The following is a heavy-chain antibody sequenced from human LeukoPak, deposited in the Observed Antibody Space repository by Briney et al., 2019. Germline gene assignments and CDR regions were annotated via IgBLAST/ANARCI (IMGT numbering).Heavy chain of an antibody. D-gene: IGHD3-16*01. CDR1: GFTFSSYS. CDR3: AREGGRDLRFDFDY. V-gene: IGHV3-21*01. CDR2: ISSSSSYI. J-gene: IGHJ4*02. Sequence: GGSLRLSCAASGFTFSSYSMNWVRQAPGKGLEWVSSISSSSSYIYYADSVKGRFTISRDNAKNSLYLQMNSLRAEDTAVYYCAREGGRDLRFDFDYWGQGTLVTVSS.